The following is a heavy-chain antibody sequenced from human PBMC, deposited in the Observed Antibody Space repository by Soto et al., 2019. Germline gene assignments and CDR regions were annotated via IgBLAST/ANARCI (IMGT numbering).Heavy chain of an antibody. Sequence: GGSLRLSCAASGFTFSSYSMNWVRQAPGKGLEWVSSISSSSSYIYYADSVKGRFTISRDNAKNSLYLQMNSPGAEDTAGYYCARAQYGTLDYWGQGTLVTVSS. CDR1: GFTFSSYS. D-gene: IGHD4-17*01. J-gene: IGHJ4*02. CDR3: ARAQYGTLDY. CDR2: ISSSSSYI. V-gene: IGHV3-21*01.